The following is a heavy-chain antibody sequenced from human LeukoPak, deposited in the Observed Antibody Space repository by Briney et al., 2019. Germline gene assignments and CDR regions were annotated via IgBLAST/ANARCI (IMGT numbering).Heavy chain of an antibody. Sequence: SETLSLTCAVYGGALSGYYWSWIRQPPGKGLEWIGEISHRGGTNYNPSLKSRVSISVDTSKNQFSLKLSSVTAADTAVYYCARGIAVAGKVDYWGQGTLVTVSS. CDR1: GGALSGYY. CDR2: ISHRGGT. V-gene: IGHV4-34*01. J-gene: IGHJ4*02. CDR3: ARGIAVAGKVDY. D-gene: IGHD6-19*01.